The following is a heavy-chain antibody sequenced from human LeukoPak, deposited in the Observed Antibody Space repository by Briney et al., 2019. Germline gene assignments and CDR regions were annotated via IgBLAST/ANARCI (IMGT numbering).Heavy chain of an antibody. CDR3: AKGLERESRLDS. Sequence: GGSLRLSCDASGFSINTYTMYWVRQAPGQGLEWVSGIRNSDGMTYHADSVRGRFTISTDNSKNTLYLQMNSLRAEDTALYYCAKGLERESRLDSWGQGTLVTVSS. J-gene: IGHJ4*02. CDR1: GFSINTYT. CDR2: IRNSDGMT. V-gene: IGHV3-23*01. D-gene: IGHD1-1*01.